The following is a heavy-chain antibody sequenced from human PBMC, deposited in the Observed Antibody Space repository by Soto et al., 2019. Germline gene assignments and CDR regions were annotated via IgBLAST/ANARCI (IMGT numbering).Heavy chain of an antibody. Sequence: QLQLQESGPGLVKPSETLSLTCTVSGGSISSSSYYWGWIRQPPGKGLEWIGSIYYSGSTYYNPSLNSRVPPSVAPCKSQFPLKLCSVTAADPAVYYCARRQRRGCYVGTYFAYWGQGTLVTVSS. D-gene: IGHD6-19*01. CDR2: IYYSGST. J-gene: IGHJ4*02. CDR1: GGSISSSSYY. CDR3: ARRQRRGCYVGTYFAY. V-gene: IGHV4-39*01.